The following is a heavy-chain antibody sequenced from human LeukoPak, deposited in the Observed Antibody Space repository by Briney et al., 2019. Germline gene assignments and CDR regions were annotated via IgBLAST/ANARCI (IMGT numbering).Heavy chain of an antibody. D-gene: IGHD6-13*01. Sequence: TSETLSLTCTVSGGSISSSHWSWIRQPPGKGLEWIGYIHYRGSIHYNPSLKSRVTISVDTSKNQFSLKLSSVTAADTAVYYCARQVTAAAGTNWFDPWGQGNLVTVSS. V-gene: IGHV4-59*08. CDR3: ARQVTAAAGTNWFDP. CDR1: GGSISSSH. CDR2: IHYRGSI. J-gene: IGHJ5*02.